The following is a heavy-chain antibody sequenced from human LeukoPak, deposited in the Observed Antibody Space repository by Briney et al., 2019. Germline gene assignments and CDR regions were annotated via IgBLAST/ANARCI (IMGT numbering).Heavy chain of an antibody. CDR1: GGTFSSYA. V-gene: IGHV1-69*04. J-gene: IGHJ4*02. Sequence: ASVKVSCKASGGTFSSYAISWVRQAPGQGLERMGRIIPILGIANYAQKFQGRVTITADKSTSTAYMELSSLRSEDTAVYYCASMVGASYFDYWGQGTLVTVSS. D-gene: IGHD1-26*01. CDR2: IIPILGIA. CDR3: ASMVGASYFDY.